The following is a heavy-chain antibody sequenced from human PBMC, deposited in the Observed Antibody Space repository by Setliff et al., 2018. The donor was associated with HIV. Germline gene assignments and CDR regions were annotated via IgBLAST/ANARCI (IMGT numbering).Heavy chain of an antibody. D-gene: IGHD4-17*01. CDR2: IYSTGST. CDR3: AKGAGFYGDYTFDY. Sequence: PSLTCTVSGASITSHYWSWIRQSPGRELEWIGYIYSTGSTNYNPSLQSRVSISMDASKNKFSLKVTSVTSADTAVYYCAKGAGFYGDYTFDYWGQGNLVTVSS. V-gene: IGHV4-59*11. CDR1: GASITSHY. J-gene: IGHJ4*02.